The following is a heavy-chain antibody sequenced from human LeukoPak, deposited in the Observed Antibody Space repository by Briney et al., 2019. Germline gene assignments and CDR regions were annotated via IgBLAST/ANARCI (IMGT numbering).Heavy chain of an antibody. CDR2: MYYSGST. CDR1: GGSISSGDYY. CDR3: ARTLVDYYGMDV. J-gene: IGHJ6*02. V-gene: IGHV4-30-4*01. Sequence: SQTLSLTCTVSGGSISSGDYYWSWIRQPPGKGLEWIGYMYYSGSTYYNPSLKSRVTISVDTSKNQFSLKLSSVTAADTAVYYCARTLVDYYGMDVWGQGTTVTVSS.